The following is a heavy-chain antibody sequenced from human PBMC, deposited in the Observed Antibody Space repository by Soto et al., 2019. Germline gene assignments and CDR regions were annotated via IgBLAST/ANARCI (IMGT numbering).Heavy chain of an antibody. CDR1: GGSISSSSYY. CDR3: ARNQVYCSGGSCYVSLNWFDP. CDR2: IYYSGST. J-gene: IGHJ5*02. D-gene: IGHD2-15*01. Sequence: QLQLQESGPGLVKPSETLSLTCTVSGGSISSSSYYWGWIRQPPGKGLEWIGSIYYSGSTYYNPSLKSRVTISVGTSKNQFSLKLSSVTAADTAVYYCARNQVYCSGGSCYVSLNWFDPWGQGTLVTVSS. V-gene: IGHV4-39*01.